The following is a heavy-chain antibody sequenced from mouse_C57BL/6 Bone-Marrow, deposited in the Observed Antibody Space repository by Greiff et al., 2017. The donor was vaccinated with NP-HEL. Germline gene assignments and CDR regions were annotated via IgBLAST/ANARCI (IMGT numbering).Heavy chain of an antibody. J-gene: IGHJ1*03. Sequence: VQLQQSGAELVRPGTSVKVSCKASGYAFTNYLIEWVKQRPGQGLEWIGVINPGSGGTNYNEKFKGKATLTADKSSSTSSMQLSSLTSEDAAVYFCARPDYGSSYWYLDVWGTGTTVTVSS. CDR3: ARPDYGSSYWYLDV. CDR2: INPGSGGT. V-gene: IGHV1-54*01. CDR1: GYAFTNYL. D-gene: IGHD1-1*01.